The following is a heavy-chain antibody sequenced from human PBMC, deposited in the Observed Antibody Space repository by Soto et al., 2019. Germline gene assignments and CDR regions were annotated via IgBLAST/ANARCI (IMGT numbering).Heavy chain of an antibody. CDR3: AREYVLAQSYYYGMSV. CDR2: IYYSGSI. Sequence: SETLSLTCTVSGGSISSDSYYWDWIRQPPGKGLEWIGNIYYSGSIYYNPSLKSRVTVSVDTSKNQFSLKLSSVTAADTAVYYCAREYVLAQSYYYGMSVRAQRTTVPVSS. V-gene: IGHV4-39*02. D-gene: IGHD3-10*02. J-gene: IGHJ6*02. CDR1: GGSISSDSYY.